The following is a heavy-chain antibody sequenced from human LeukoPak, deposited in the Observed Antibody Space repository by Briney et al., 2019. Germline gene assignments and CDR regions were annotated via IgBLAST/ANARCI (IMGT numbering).Heavy chain of an antibody. CDR3: ARALIPVAGTNYFDY. CDR1: GYTFTSYA. Sequence: ASVKVSCKASGYTFTSYAMHWVRQAPGQRLEWMGWINAGNGNTKYSQEFQGRVTITRDTSASTAYMELSSLRSEDTAVYYCARALIPVAGTNYFDYWGQGTLVTVSS. D-gene: IGHD6-19*01. V-gene: IGHV1-3*03. J-gene: IGHJ4*02. CDR2: INAGNGNT.